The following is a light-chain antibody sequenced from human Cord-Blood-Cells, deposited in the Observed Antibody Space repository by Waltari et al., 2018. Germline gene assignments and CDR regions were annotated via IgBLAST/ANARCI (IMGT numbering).Light chain of an antibody. CDR1: SSDVGGYNY. J-gene: IGLJ3*02. Sequence: QSALTQPASVSGSPGQSITISCTGTSSDVGGYNYVSWYQQHPGKPPTLMIYDVSNRPSGVSNRFSGSKSGNTASLTISGLQAEDEADYYCSSYTSSSTWVFGGGTKLTVL. CDR2: DVS. CDR3: SSYTSSSTWV. V-gene: IGLV2-14*01.